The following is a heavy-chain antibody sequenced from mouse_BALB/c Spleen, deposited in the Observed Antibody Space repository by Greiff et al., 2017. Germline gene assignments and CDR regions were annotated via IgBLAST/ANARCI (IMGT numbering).Heavy chain of an antibody. CDR2: IYPYNGGT. Sequence: EVKLQESGPELVKPGASVKISCKASGYTFTDYNMHWVKQSHGKSLEWIGYIYPYNGGTGYNQKFKSKATLTVDNSSSTAYMELRSLTSEDSAVYYCASDPIYYGYDGYWGQGTTLTVSS. CDR1: GYTFTDYN. J-gene: IGHJ2*01. D-gene: IGHD2-2*01. V-gene: IGHV1S29*02. CDR3: ASDPIYYGYDGY.